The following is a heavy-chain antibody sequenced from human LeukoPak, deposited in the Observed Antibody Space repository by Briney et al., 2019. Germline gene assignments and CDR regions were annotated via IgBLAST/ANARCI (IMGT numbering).Heavy chain of an antibody. CDR3: ARGGGYASPIGY. CDR2: IYHSGST. CDR1: GGSISTYY. V-gene: IGHV4-59*01. D-gene: IGHD5-12*01. J-gene: IGHJ4*02. Sequence: PSETLSLTCTLSGGSISTYYWSWIRQPPGKGLEWIGYIYHSGSTNYNPSLKSRVTLSVDTSKNQFSLKLSSVTAADTAVYYCARGGGYASPIGYWGQGALVTVSS.